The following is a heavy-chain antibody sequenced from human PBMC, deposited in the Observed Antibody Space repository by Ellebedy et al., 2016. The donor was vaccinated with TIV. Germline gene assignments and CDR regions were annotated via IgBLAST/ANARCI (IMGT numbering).Heavy chain of an antibody. V-gene: IGHV1-8*01. CDR2: MNPKSGKT. CDR3: ARGVVADSEGGWFDP. J-gene: IGHJ5*02. D-gene: IGHD2-15*01. CDR1: GYTFTSFD. Sequence: ASVKVSXXASGYTFTSFDINWVRQATGQGLEWMGWMNPKSGKTGYAQKFQGRVTMTRNTSISTAYMEVSSLRSEDTAVYYCARGVVADSEGGWFDPWGQGTLVTVTS.